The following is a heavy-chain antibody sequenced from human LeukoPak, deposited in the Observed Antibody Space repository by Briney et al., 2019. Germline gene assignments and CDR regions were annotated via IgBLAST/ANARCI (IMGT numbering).Heavy chain of an antibody. J-gene: IGHJ4*02. Sequence: PGGSLRLSCAAPGFTFENYAMHWVRKVPGKGLEWVSGISWNGGSIGYADSVKGRFTISRDNAKNSLYLQMNSLRAEDTALYYCAKDQWLVPNYFDYWGQGTLVTVSS. V-gene: IGHV3-9*01. CDR2: ISWNGGSI. D-gene: IGHD6-19*01. CDR3: AKDQWLVPNYFDY. CDR1: GFTFENYA.